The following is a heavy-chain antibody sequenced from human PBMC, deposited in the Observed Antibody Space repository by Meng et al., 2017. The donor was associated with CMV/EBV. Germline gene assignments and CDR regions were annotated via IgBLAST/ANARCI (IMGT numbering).Heavy chain of an antibody. V-gene: IGHV1-8*03. J-gene: IGHJ5*02. CDR1: GYTFTSYD. Sequence: ASAKVSCKASGYTFTSYDINWVRQATGQGLEWMGWMNPNSGNTGYAQKFQGRVTITRNTTISTAYMELSSLRSEDTTVYYCARDRNWNPGFDPWGQGTLVTVSS. D-gene: IGHD1-20*01. CDR2: MNPNSGNT. CDR3: ARDRNWNPGFDP.